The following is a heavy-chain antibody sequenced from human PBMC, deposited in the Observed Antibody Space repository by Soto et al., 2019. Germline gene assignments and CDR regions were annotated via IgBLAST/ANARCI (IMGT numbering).Heavy chain of an antibody. CDR3: ARESWQWLDY. CDR2: ISAYNGNT. J-gene: IGHJ4*02. V-gene: IGHV1-18*01. CDR1: GYTFTNYG. Sequence: QVQLVQSGAEVKKPGASVKVSCKASGYTFTNYGFTWVRQAPGQGLEWMGWISAYNGNTNYAQKLRGRVTTTTDTSTTTAYMELRSLRSDDTAVYYCARESWQWLDYWGQGTLVTVSS. D-gene: IGHD3-22*01.